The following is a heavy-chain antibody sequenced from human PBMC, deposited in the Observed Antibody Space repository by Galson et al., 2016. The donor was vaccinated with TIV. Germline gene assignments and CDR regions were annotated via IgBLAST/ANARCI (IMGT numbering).Heavy chain of an antibody. CDR1: SDSIFNFY. J-gene: IGHJ3*01. Sequence: LSLTCTISSDSIFNFYVSWIRQPPGKGLEWIAYISDSGRSNKSPSLESRVTISVDTSKKQISLKLKSVTAADTAVYYCARDLGLGVFDVWGQGTMVSVSS. CDR3: ARDLGLGVFDV. D-gene: IGHD7-27*01. V-gene: IGHV4-59*01. CDR2: ISDSGRS.